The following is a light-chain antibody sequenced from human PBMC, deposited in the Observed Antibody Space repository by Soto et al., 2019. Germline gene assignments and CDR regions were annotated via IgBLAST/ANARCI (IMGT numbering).Light chain of an antibody. CDR1: QSINSN. CDR2: GAS. CDR3: QQYDDWPPKT. J-gene: IGKJ2*01. V-gene: IGKV3-15*01. Sequence: EIVMTQSPATLSVSPGEGATLSCRASQSINSNLAWYQQKPGQAPRLLIYGASTRATGIPARFSGSGSGTEFTLTICSLQSEDFAVYYFQQYDDWPPKTFGQGTKVDIK.